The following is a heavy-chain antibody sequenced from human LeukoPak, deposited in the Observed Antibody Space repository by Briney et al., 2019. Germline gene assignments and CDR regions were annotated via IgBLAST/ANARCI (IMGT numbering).Heavy chain of an antibody. Sequence: DSVKGRFTISRDNAKNSLYLRMNSLRAEDTAMYYCARFLNSYTYADYWGQGTLVTVSS. D-gene: IGHD5-18*01. V-gene: IGHV3-11*06. CDR3: ARFLNSYTYADY. J-gene: IGHJ4*02.